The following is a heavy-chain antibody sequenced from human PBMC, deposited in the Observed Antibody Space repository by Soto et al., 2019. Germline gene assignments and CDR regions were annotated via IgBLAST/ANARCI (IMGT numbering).Heavy chain of an antibody. Sequence: ASVKVACKASGYAFPDYHIHWVRQAPGQGLEWMGWINPNSGGTNYAQKFQGRVTISVDTSKNQFSLKLSSVTAADTAVYYCARICLGRLGGSSLGADYWGQGTLVTVSS. CDR2: INPNSGGT. CDR1: GYAFPDYH. J-gene: IGHJ4*02. CDR3: ARICLGRLGGSSLGADY. D-gene: IGHD2-15*01. V-gene: IGHV1-2*02.